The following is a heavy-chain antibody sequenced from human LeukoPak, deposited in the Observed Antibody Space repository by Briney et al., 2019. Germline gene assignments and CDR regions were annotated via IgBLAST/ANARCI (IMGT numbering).Heavy chain of an antibody. CDR2: INPSGGST. J-gene: IGHJ4*02. CDR1: GYTFTSYH. Sequence: ASVKVSCQASGYTFTSYHMHWVRQAPGQGLEWMGIINPSGGSTSYAQKFQGRVTMTRDTSTSTVYMELRSLRSEDTAVYYCARDGVRISVAGTRYDYWGQRTLVTVSS. D-gene: IGHD6-19*01. V-gene: IGHV1-46*01. CDR3: ARDGVRISVAGTRYDY.